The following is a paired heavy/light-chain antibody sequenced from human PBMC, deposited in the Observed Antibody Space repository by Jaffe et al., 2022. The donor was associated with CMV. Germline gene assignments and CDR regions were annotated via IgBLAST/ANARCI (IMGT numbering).Light chain of an antibody. Sequence: DVQMTQSPSSLSASVGDRVTITCRASQGITNFLAWYQQKPGRVPKLLISGVSAVQSGVPSRFSGSGSGTDFTLTISGLQPEDVATYYCQNYNSIPSFGGGTKVEIK. CDR2: GVS. V-gene: IGKV1-27*01. J-gene: IGKJ4*01. CDR1: QGITNF. CDR3: QNYNSIPS.
Heavy chain of an antibody. Sequence: QVQLVQSGAEVKKPGSSVKVSCKASGGSFRSFAITWVRQAPGQGLEWMGGIIPVVRTAKYSQKFQDRLTIIADESMTTAYMELSSLSSEDTAVYYCARGSYYDSVWGTHRYSFEPLSLWGQGTVVAVSS. V-gene: IGHV1-69*01. D-gene: IGHD3-16*02. CDR2: IIPVVRTA. CDR3: ARGSYYDSVWGTHRYSFEPLSL. CDR1: GGSFRSFA. J-gene: IGHJ3*01.